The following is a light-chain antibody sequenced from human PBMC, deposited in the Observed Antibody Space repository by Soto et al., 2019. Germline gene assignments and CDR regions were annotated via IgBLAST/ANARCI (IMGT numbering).Light chain of an antibody. Sequence: IVVTLSPATLSVSKGERATLSCRASQSVSNNYLAWYQQKPGQAPRLLIYGASTRATGIPARFSGSGSGTEFTLTISSLQSEDFAVYYCQQYNNWPRITFGQVTRLEI. V-gene: IGKV3-15*01. CDR1: QSVSNN. CDR2: GAS. CDR3: QQYNNWPRIT. J-gene: IGKJ5*01.